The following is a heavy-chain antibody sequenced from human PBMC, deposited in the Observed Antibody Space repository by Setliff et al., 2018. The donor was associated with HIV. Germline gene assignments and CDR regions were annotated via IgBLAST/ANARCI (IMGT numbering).Heavy chain of an antibody. CDR1: GGSIGVDC. CDR3: ARLPRGPWRWDY. D-gene: IGHD5-12*01. V-gene: IGHV4-4*09. CDR2: IYSNGIT. J-gene: IGHJ4*02. Sequence: LSLTCTVSGGSIGVDCWSWIRQPPGKGLEWIGYIYSNGITRYNPSLKSRVTISLDTSKIEFSLTLKSVTAADTAIYYCARLPRGPWRWDYWGQGMPVTVSS.